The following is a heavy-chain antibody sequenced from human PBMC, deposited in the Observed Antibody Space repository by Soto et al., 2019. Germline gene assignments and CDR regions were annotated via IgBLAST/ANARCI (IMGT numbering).Heavy chain of an antibody. V-gene: IGHV1-69*10. J-gene: IGHJ6*02. CDR2: IIPMYGVA. Sequence: SGKVSCKASGSTFNNYAFSWVRQAPGQGLEWMGGIIPMYGVANYAQQFQGRVTITADKSTTTTYLELSSLRSGDTAVFYCARAGTGYSTPQPHGSYYHHGMDVWGQGTTVTVSS. CDR1: GSTFNNYA. D-gene: IGHD6-13*01. CDR3: ARAGTGYSTPQPHGSYYHHGMDV.